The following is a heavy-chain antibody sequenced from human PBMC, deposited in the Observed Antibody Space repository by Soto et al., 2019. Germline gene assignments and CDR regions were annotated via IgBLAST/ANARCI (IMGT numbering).Heavy chain of an antibody. CDR1: GFTFTRYS. CDR2: ISSTTNYI. Sequence: PGGSLRLSCAASGFTFTRYSMNWVRQAPGEGLEWVSSISSTTNYIYYGDSMKDRFTISRDNAKNSLYLEMNSLRAEDTAVYYCARESEDLTSNFDYWGQGTLVTVSS. CDR3: ARESEDLTSNFDY. J-gene: IGHJ4*02. V-gene: IGHV3-21*06.